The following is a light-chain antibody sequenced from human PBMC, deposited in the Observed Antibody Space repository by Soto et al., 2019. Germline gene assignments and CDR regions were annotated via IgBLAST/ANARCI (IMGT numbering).Light chain of an antibody. CDR3: QQLNTYPLT. Sequence: DIQVTQSPPSMAASVGDRVTITCRASQDIGNWMTWYQQKPGKAPQLLIYHASTLQSGVPSRFSGSGSGTEFTLTIGSLQPEDFATYYCQQLNTYPLTFGGGTKVDIK. CDR1: QDIGNW. J-gene: IGKJ4*01. V-gene: IGKV1-9*01. CDR2: HAS.